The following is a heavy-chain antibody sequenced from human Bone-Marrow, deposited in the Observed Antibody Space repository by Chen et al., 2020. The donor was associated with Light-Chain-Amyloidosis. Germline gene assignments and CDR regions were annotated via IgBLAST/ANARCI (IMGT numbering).Heavy chain of an antibody. V-gene: IGHV5-51*01. CDR3: ARRRDGYNFDY. J-gene: IGHJ4*02. CDR1: GYTFPNYW. Sequence: EVQLEQSGPEVKKPVESLKISCKGSGYTFPNYWIGWVRQMPGKGLEWMGVIYPDDSDARYSPSFEGQVTISADKSITTAYLKWRSLKASDTAMYYCARRRDGYNFDYWGQGTLVTVS. CDR2: IYPDDSDA. D-gene: IGHD5-12*01.